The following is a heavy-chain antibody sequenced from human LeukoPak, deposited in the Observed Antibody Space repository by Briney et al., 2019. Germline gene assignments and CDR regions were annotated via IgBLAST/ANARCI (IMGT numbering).Heavy chain of an antibody. D-gene: IGHD6-19*01. V-gene: IGHV1-2*02. J-gene: IGHJ4*02. CDR2: INHNSGGT. CDR1: GYTFTGYY. CDR3: ARDRGDSSGWHEEENHTKDY. Sequence: DSVKVSCKASGYTFTGYYIHWVRQAPGQGLDWMGWINHNSGGTNYAQKFQGRVTMTRDTSISTAYMELSRLRSDDTAVYYCARDRGDSSGWHEEENHTKDYWGQGTLVTVSS.